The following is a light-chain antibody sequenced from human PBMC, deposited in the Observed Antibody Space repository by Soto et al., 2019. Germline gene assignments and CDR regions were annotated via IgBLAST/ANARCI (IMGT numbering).Light chain of an antibody. Sequence: EILMTQSPATLPVSPGQRATLSCRASQSVSSNLAWYQQTPGQAPRLLIYGASTRATDVPARFSGSGSGTEFTLTISSLQSEDFAVYYCQQYGSSPITFGQGTRLEIK. CDR1: QSVSSN. J-gene: IGKJ5*01. CDR3: QQYGSSPIT. V-gene: IGKV3-15*01. CDR2: GAS.